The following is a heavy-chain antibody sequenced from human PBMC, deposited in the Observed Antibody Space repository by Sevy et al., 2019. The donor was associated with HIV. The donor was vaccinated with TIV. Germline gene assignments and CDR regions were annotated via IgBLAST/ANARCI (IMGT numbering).Heavy chain of an antibody. CDR3: ARGTVLLGIVVVPAARGWFDP. V-gene: IGHV1-8*01. CDR2: MNPNSGNT. CDR1: GYTFTNYD. Sequence: ASVKVSCKASGYTFTNYDINWVRQATGQGLEWMGWMNPNSGNTGCAQKFQGRVTMTWNTSISTAYMELSSLRSEDTAVYYCARGTVLLGIVVVPAARGWFDPWGQGTLVTVSS. J-gene: IGHJ5*02. D-gene: IGHD2-2*03.